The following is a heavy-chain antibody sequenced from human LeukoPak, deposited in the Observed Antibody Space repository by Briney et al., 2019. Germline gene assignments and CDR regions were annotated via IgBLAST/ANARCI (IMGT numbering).Heavy chain of an antibody. CDR1: RFTFSDYY. V-gene: IGHV3-11*04. J-gene: IGHJ4*02. Sequence: GRSLRLSCAASRFTFSDYYMPWTRRARGKGRVEVSYISSSGSTIYYTDSVKGGFTISRDNCKNTLYLQMNSLRAEDTAVYYCARERAWVVVVPAAPPDYWGQGTLVTVSS. CDR2: ISSSGSTI. CDR3: ARERAWVVVVPAAPPDY. D-gene: IGHD2-2*01.